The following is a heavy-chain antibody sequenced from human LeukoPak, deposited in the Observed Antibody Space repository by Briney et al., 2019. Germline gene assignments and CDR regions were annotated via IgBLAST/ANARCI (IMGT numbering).Heavy chain of an antibody. CDR2: IRSTANGYAT. CDR3: TGNYYGSGSYADFDF. Sequence: GGSLRLSCAASGFTFSGSALHWVRQASGKGLEWVGRIRSTANGYATAYAASVKGRFTISRDDSKNTAYLQMDSLKTEDTAVYYCTGNYYGSGSYADFDFWGQGTLVTVSS. J-gene: IGHJ4*02. CDR1: GFTFSGSA. D-gene: IGHD3-10*01. V-gene: IGHV3-73*01.